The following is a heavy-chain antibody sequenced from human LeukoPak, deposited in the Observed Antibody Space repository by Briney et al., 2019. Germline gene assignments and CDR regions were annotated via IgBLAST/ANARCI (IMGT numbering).Heavy chain of an antibody. CDR1: GGSISSSSYY. CDR2: INHSGST. D-gene: IGHD2-2*01. V-gene: IGHV4-39*07. J-gene: IGHJ6*02. CDR3: ASSRYCSSTSCYRKGYYYGMDV. Sequence: SETLSLTCTVSGGSISSSSYYWSWIRQPPGKGLEWIGEINHSGSTNYNPSLKSRVTISVDTSKNQFSLKLSSVTAADTAVYYCASSRYCSSTSCYRKGYYYGMDVWGQGTTVTVSS.